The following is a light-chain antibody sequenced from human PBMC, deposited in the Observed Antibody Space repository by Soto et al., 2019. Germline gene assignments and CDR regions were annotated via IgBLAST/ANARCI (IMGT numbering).Light chain of an antibody. Sequence: QSVLTQPPSVSGAPGQRVNIACDGTSSNIGAGYGVHWYQQLPGRAPKLLIHNYVNRPSGVPDRFSGSKSGTSASLAITGLQGEDEGDYYCQSYDSNLSGSLFGGGTQLTVL. V-gene: IGLV1-40*01. CDR3: QSYDSNLSGSL. CDR2: NYV. CDR1: SSNIGAGYG. J-gene: IGLJ2*01.